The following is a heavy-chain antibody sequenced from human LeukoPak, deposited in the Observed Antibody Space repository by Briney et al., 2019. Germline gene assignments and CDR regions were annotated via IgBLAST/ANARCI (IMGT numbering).Heavy chain of an antibody. Sequence: KPGGSLRLSCAASGFTFSSYSMNWVRQAPGKGLEWVSSISSSSSYIYYADSVKGRFTISRDNAKNSLYLQMNSLRAEDTAVYYCATEVLLGSGNWFDPWGQGTLVTVSS. V-gene: IGHV3-21*04. J-gene: IGHJ5*02. D-gene: IGHD3-10*02. CDR3: ATEVLLGSGNWFDP. CDR2: ISSSSSYI. CDR1: GFTFSSYS.